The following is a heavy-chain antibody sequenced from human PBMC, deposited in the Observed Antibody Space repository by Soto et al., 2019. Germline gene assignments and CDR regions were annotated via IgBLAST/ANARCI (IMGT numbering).Heavy chain of an antibody. V-gene: IGHV3-23*01. CDR3: AKAYFVWSSEQPYYFDY. Sequence: EVQLLDSGGGLVQPGGSLRLSCAASGFTFSNYAMTWVRQGPGKGLEWVSGICGSGGRSYYADSVKGRFSTSRDNSKSTLYLQMNSLRAEDTAVYYCAKAYFVWSSEQPYYFDYWGQGTLVTVSS. J-gene: IGHJ4*02. CDR2: ICGSGGRS. D-gene: IGHD3-16*01. CDR1: GFTFSNYA.